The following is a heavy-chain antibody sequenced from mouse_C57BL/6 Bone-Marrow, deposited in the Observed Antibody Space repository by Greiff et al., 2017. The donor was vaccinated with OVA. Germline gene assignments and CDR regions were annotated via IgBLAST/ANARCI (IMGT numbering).Heavy chain of an antibody. J-gene: IGHJ2*01. D-gene: IGHD1-1*01. Sequence: QVQLQQSGPELVKPGASVKISCKASGYAFSSSWMNWVKQRPGKGLEWIGRIYPGDGDTNYNGKFKGKATLTADKSSSTAYMQLSSLTSEDSAVYFCAREETTVVAPFDYWGQGTTLTVSS. V-gene: IGHV1-82*01. CDR1: GYAFSSSW. CDR3: AREETTVVAPFDY. CDR2: IYPGDGDT.